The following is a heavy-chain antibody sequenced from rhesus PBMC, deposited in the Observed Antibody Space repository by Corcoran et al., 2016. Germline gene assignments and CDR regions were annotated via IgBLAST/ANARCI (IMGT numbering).Heavy chain of an antibody. Sequence: QVQLQESGPGLVKPSETLCLTCAVSGGSISSSNWSSWLRPPPGQGLEWIGYISGSSGSTYYNPSLKSRVTISTDTSKNQFSRKLGAGTAADTVVYYCARDQSSGWYRDVEFGGQGALVTVSS. J-gene: IGHJ1*01. CDR2: ISGSSGST. D-gene: IGHD6-31*01. CDR1: GGSISSSNW. CDR3: ARDQSSGWYRDVEF. V-gene: IGHV4-65*01.